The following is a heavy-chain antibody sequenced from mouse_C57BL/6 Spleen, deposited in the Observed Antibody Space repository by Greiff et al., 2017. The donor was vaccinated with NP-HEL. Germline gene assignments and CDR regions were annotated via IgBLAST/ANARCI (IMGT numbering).Heavy chain of an antibody. CDR3: ARSGYYGSFAY. CDR2: INPGSGGT. V-gene: IGHV1-54*01. D-gene: IGHD1-1*01. Sequence: QVQLKQSGAELVRPGTSVKVSCKASGYAFTNYLIEWVKQRPGQGLEWIGVINPGSGGTNYNEKFKGKATLTADKSSSTAYMQLRSLTSEDSAVYFCARSGYYGSFAYWGQGTLVTVSA. CDR1: GYAFTNYL. J-gene: IGHJ3*01.